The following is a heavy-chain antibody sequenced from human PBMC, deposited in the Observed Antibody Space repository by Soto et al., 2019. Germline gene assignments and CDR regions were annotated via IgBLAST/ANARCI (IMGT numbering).Heavy chain of an antibody. CDR2: ISGSGGST. V-gene: IGHV3-23*01. Sequence: GGSLRLSCAASGFTFSSYAMSWVRQAPGKGLEWVSAISGSGGSTYYANSVKGRVTISRANSKNTLYLQMNSLRAEDTAVYYCSKYLLGYDFWSGYYVGMDVWGQGTPVTVSS. J-gene: IGHJ6*02. CDR1: GFTFSSYA. D-gene: IGHD3-3*01. CDR3: SKYLLGYDFWSGYYVGMDV.